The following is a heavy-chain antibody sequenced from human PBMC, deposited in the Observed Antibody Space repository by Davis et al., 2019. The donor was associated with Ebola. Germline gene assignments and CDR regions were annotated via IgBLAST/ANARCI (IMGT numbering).Heavy chain of an antibody. Sequence: GESLKISCAASGFTVSSNYMSWVRQAPGKGLEWVSVIYSGGSTYYADSVKGRFTISRDNSKNTLYLQMNNLRAEDTAVCYCAKDGDYRPFDYWGQGTLVTVSS. V-gene: IGHV3-53*01. CDR1: GFTVSSNY. D-gene: IGHD4-17*01. J-gene: IGHJ4*02. CDR3: AKDGDYRPFDY. CDR2: IYSGGST.